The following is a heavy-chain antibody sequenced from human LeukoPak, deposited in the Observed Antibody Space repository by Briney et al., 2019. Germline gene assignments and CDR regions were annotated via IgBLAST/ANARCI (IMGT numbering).Heavy chain of an antibody. V-gene: IGHV3-23*01. CDR3: AKGDSGSYYKDPYYFDY. D-gene: IGHD1-26*01. Sequence: GGSLRLSCAASGFTFSSYAMSWVRQAPGKGLEWVSAISGSGGNTYYADSVKGRFTISRDNSKNTLYLQMNSLRAEDTAVYYCAKGDSGSYYKDPYYFDYWGQGTLVTVSS. CDR2: ISGSGGNT. J-gene: IGHJ4*02. CDR1: GFTFSSYA.